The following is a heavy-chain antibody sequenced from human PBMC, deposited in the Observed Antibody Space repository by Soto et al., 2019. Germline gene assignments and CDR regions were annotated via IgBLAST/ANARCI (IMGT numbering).Heavy chain of an antibody. Sequence: SQTLSLTCTVSGGSISSGDYYWSWIRQPPGKGLEWIGYIYYSGSTYYNPPIKSRVTISVDTSNNQFSLKLTSVTAADTAVYYCARYYYGSGSYQDYWGQGTLVTVSS. V-gene: IGHV4-30-4*01. J-gene: IGHJ4*02. CDR2: IYYSGST. D-gene: IGHD3-10*01. CDR1: GGSISSGDYY. CDR3: ARYYYGSGSYQDY.